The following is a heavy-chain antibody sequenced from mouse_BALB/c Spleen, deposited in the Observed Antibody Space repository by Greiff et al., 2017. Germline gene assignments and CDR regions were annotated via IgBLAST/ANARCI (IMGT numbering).Heavy chain of an antibody. CDR2: INSNGGST. J-gene: IGHJ3*01. Sequence: EVQLVESGGGLVQPGGSLKLSCAASGFTFSSYGMSWVRQTPDKRLELVATINSNGGSTYYPDSVKGRFTISRDNAKNTLYLQMSSLKSEDTAMYYCARGDSSGMAWFAYWGQGTLVTVSA. D-gene: IGHD3-2*01. CDR3: ARGDSSGMAWFAY. CDR1: GFTFSSYG. V-gene: IGHV5-6-3*01.